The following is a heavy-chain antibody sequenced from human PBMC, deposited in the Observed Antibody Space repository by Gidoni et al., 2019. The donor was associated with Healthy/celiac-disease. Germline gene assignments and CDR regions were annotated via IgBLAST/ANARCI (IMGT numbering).Heavy chain of an antibody. CDR1: GYTFTGYY. CDR3: ARELAVAGQWGGGMDV. J-gene: IGHJ6*02. V-gene: IGHV1-2*02. CDR2: INPNSGGT. D-gene: IGHD6-19*01. Sequence: QVQLVQSGAEVKKPGASVKVSCKASGYTFTGYYMHWVRQAPGQGLEWMGWINPNSGGTNYAQKLQGRVTMTRDTSISTAYMELSRLGSDDTAVYYCARELAVAGQWGGGMDVWGQGTTVTVSS.